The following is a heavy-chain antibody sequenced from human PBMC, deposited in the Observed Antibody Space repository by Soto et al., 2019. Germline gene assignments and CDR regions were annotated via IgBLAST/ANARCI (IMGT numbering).Heavy chain of an antibody. V-gene: IGHV3-23*01. D-gene: IGHD3-3*01. CDR1: GFTFSSYA. Sequence: GGSLRLSCAASGFTFSSYAMSWVRQAPGKGLEWVSAISGSGGSTYYADSVKGRFTISRDNSKNTLYLQMNSLRAEDTAVYYCAKDDREGEYYDFWSGYSAYYYYYGMDVWGQGTTVTVSS. J-gene: IGHJ6*02. CDR3: AKDDREGEYYDFWSGYSAYYYYYGMDV. CDR2: ISGSGGST.